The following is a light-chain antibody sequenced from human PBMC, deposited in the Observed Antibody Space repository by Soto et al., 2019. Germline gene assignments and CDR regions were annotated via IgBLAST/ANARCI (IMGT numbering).Light chain of an antibody. CDR3: QQYDSAPRT. J-gene: IGKJ2*01. CDR2: GVS. Sequence: EIVMTQSPAILSVSPGEGATLSCRTSQTIISHLAWYQQKPGQAPRLLIYGVSTRATGVPARFSGSGSGTDFTLTVTSLQPEDFAVYYCQQYDSAPRTFGQGTKLEIK. V-gene: IGKV3-15*01. CDR1: QTIISH.